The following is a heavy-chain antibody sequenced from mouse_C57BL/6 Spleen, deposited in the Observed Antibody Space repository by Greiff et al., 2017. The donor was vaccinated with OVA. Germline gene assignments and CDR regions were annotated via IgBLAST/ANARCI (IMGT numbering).Heavy chain of an antibody. V-gene: IGHV1-47*01. J-gene: IGHJ3*01. CDR1: GYTLTTYP. CDR3: ARSAYGSSSWFAY. Sequence: VQLQQSGAELVKPGASVKMSCKASGYTLTTYPIEWMKQNHGKSLEWIGNFHPYNDDTKYNEKFKGKATLTVEKSSSTVYLELSRLTSDDSAVYYCARSAYGSSSWFAYWGQGTLVTVSA. CDR2: FHPYNDDT. D-gene: IGHD1-1*01.